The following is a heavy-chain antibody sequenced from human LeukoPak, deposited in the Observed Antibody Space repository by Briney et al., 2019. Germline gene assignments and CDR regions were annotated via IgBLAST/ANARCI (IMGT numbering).Heavy chain of an antibody. CDR3: ARDLLLEWLLFDYYYYGMDV. D-gene: IGHD3-3*01. Sequence: GGSLRLSCAASGFTFSSYGMHWVRQAPGKGLEWVAVIWYDGSNKYYADSVKGRFTIPRDNSKNTLYLQMNSLRAEDTAVYYCARDLLLEWLLFDYYYYGMDVWGQGTTVTVSS. CDR1: GFTFSSYG. V-gene: IGHV3-33*01. CDR2: IWYDGSNK. J-gene: IGHJ6*02.